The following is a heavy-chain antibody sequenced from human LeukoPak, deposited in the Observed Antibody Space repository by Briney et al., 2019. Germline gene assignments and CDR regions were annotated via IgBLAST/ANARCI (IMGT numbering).Heavy chain of an antibody. J-gene: IGHJ4*02. CDR2: ISSSSSYI. D-gene: IGHD3-22*01. V-gene: IGHV3-21*06. Sequence: PGGSLRLSGAASGFTFSSYSMNWVRQGPGKGLEWVSSISSSSSYIYYADSVKGRFTISRDNARNSLFLQMNSLRAEDTAVYYCARASSIGYDRVNFDYWGQGTLVTVFS. CDR1: GFTFSSYS. CDR3: ARASSIGYDRVNFDY.